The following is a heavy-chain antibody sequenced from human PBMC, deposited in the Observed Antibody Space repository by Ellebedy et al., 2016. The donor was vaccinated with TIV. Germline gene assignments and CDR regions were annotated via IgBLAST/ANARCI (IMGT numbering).Heavy chain of an antibody. Sequence: GESLKISCSSSGFTFSRHGMHWVRQAPDRGLEWVAVIYFDGTNLHYADSVKGRFTISRVNSRNILYLEMNNVRPEDTATYFWAGDEGSPVVAAQGPLDHWGQGTPVYVSS. CDR2: IYFDGTNL. V-gene: IGHV3-33*01. CDR1: GFTFSRHG. CDR3: AGDEGSPVVAAQGPLDH. D-gene: IGHD1-26*01. J-gene: IGHJ4*02.